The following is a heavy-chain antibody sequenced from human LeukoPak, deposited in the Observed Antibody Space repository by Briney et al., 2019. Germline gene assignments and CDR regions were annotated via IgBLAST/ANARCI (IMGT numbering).Heavy chain of an antibody. CDR1: GGSISSYY. CDR2: IYYSGST. CDR3: ARVGVSQLPPKPNDAFDI. D-gene: IGHD2-2*01. Sequence: PSETLSLTCTVSGGSISSYYWSWIRQPPGKGLEWIGYIYYSGSTNYNPSLKSRVTISVDTSKNQFSLKLSSVTAADTAVYYCARVGVSQLPPKPNDAFDIWGQGTMVTVSS. J-gene: IGHJ3*02. V-gene: IGHV4-59*01.